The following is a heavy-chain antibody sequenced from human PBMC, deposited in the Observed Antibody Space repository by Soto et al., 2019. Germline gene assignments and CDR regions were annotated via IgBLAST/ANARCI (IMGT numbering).Heavy chain of an antibody. V-gene: IGHV3-7*01. J-gene: IGHJ4*02. CDR2: IKQDGSEK. D-gene: IGHD2-2*01. CDR3: ARSGYCSSTSCFGDYIPFDY. Sequence: GGSLRLSCAASGFTFSSYWMSWVRQAPGKGLEWVANIKQDGSEKYYVDSLKGRFTISRDNAKNSLYLQMNSLRAEDTAVYYCARSGYCSSTSCFGDYIPFDYWGQGTLVTVSS. CDR1: GFTFSSYW.